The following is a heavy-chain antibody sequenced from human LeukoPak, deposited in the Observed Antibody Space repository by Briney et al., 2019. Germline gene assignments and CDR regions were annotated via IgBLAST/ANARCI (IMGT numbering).Heavy chain of an antibody. CDR1: GGSISSGGYS. CDR3: ARGFVYYGSGSSYGMDV. Sequence: SQTLSLTCAVSGGSISSGGYSWSWIRQPPGKGLEWIGYIYHSGSTYYNPSLKSRVTISVDRSKNQFSLKLSSVTTADTAVYYCARGFVYYGSGSSYGMDVWGQGTTVTVSS. D-gene: IGHD3-10*01. CDR2: IYHSGST. V-gene: IGHV4-30-2*01. J-gene: IGHJ6*02.